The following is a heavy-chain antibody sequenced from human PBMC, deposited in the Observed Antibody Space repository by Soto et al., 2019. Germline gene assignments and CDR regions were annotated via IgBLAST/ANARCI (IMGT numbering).Heavy chain of an antibody. CDR1: GGSISSSTYY. D-gene: IGHD3-22*01. V-gene: IGHV4-39*01. J-gene: IGHJ6*02. Sequence: PSETLSLTCTISGGSISSSTYYWGWIRQPPGKGLEWIGNIHYSGSTYYNPSLKSRVTISVDRSKNLFSLKLSSVTAADTAVYYCASDRNYFGMKVWGQGTTVTVSS. CDR3: ASDRNYFGMKV. CDR2: IHYSGST.